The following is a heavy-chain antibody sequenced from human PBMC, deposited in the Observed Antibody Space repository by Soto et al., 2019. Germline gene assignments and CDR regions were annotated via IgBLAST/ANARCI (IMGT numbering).Heavy chain of an antibody. V-gene: IGHV3-23*01. CDR2: ITGGGHT. Sequence: EVQVLESGGGLVQPGGSLRLSCSASGFTFNDINWVRQAPGKGLEWISRITGGGHTDYVDSVKGRFTISRDNSKNTGYLQMNSLIGDDTAVYYCVKDRSGGGSFDIWGQGTVVTVSS. CDR1: GFTFND. J-gene: IGHJ3*02. CDR3: VKDRSGGGSFDI. D-gene: IGHD3-16*01.